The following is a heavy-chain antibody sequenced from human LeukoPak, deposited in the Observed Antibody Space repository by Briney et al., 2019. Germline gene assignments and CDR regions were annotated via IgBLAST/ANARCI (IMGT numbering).Heavy chain of an antibody. CDR3: ARGPTDYSSGWYAGFVN. Sequence: SETLSPTCTVSGGSISSSSYYWGWIRQPPGKGLEWIGSIYYSGSTYYNPSLKSRVTISVDTSKNQFSLKLSSVTAADTAVYYCARGPTDYSSGWYAGFVNSGHRTLVTVSS. V-gene: IGHV4-39*01. CDR2: IYYSGST. J-gene: IGHJ4*03. CDR1: GGSISSSSYY. D-gene: IGHD6-19*01.